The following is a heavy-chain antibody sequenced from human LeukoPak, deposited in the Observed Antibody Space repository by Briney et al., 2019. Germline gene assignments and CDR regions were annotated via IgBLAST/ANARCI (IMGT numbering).Heavy chain of an antibody. V-gene: IGHV3-15*01. CDR3: TSGVGTLDY. CDR2: IQSTTNGGTP. CDR1: GFTFINAW. J-gene: IGHJ4*02. Sequence: PGGSLRLSCAACGFTFINAWMTWVRQAPGKGLEWVGRIQSTTNGGTPDYATPVKGRFTISRDDSKNTLYLQMNSLKTEDTAVYYCTSGVGTLDYWGQGALVTVYS. D-gene: IGHD1-14*01.